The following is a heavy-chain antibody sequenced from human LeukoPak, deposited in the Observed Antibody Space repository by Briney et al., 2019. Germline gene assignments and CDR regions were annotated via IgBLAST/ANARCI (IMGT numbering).Heavy chain of an antibody. J-gene: IGHJ4*02. CDR3: ARDRYQHTPLYLPY. CDR2: INPNSGGT. D-gene: IGHD3-3*02. CDR1: GYTFTGYY. V-gene: IGHV1-2*02. Sequence: ASVKVSCKASGYTFTGYYMHWVRQAPGQGLEWMGWINPNSGGTNYVQKFQGRVTMTRDTSISTAYMEPSRLRSDDTAVYYCARDRYQHTPLYLPYWGQGTLVTVSS.